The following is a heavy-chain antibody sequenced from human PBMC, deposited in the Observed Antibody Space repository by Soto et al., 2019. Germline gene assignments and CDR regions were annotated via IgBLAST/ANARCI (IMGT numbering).Heavy chain of an antibody. D-gene: IGHD4-17*01. CDR1: GFSFSRYT. Sequence: GESLKISCVGSGFSFSRYTVGWVRQVPGKGLEWMGVIHPGDSDTRYSPSFQGQVTISADKSISTAYLQWGSLKASDTAMYYCTLSYGDSYYYYYGMDAWGQGTTVTVAS. J-gene: IGHJ6*02. CDR2: IHPGDSDT. V-gene: IGHV5-51*01. CDR3: TLSYGDSYYYYYGMDA.